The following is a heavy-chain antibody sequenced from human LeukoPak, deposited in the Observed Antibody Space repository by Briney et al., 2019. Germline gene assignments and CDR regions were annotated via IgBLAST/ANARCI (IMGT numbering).Heavy chain of an antibody. CDR1: GGSFSSSSYY. D-gene: IGHD6-19*01. J-gene: IGHJ6*02. CDR3: ARLVTVAGYYYYGMDV. Sequence: PSETLSLTCTVSGGSFSSSSYYWGWIRQPPGKGLEWIGSIYYSGSTNYNPSLKSRVTISIDTSKNQFSLKLSSVTAADTAVYYCARLVTVAGYYYYGMDVWGQGTTVTVSS. CDR2: IYYSGST. V-gene: IGHV4-39*07.